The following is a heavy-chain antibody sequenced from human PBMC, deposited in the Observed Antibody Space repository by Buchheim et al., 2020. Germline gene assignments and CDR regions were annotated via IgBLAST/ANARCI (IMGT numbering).Heavy chain of an antibody. Sequence: EVHLVESGGGLVKPGGSLRLSCAASGFTFSSYWMSWVRQAPGQGLEWVANIKQDGSEKYYVDSVKGRFTISRDNAKNSLYPQMNSLRAEDTAVYYCAREEVAGTRYYYYGMDVWGQGT. CDR3: AREEVAGTRYYYYGMDV. CDR2: IKQDGSEK. CDR1: GFTFSSYW. D-gene: IGHD6-19*01. J-gene: IGHJ6*02. V-gene: IGHV3-7*01.